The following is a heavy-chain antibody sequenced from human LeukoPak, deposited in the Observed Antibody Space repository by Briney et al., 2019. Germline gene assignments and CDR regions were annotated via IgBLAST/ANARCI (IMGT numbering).Heavy chain of an antibody. J-gene: IGHJ6*02. D-gene: IGHD2-2*01. CDR1: GFTFSSYA. Sequence: GGSLRLYCAASGFTFSSYAMSWVRQAPGKGLEWVSAISGSGGSTYYADSVKGRFTISRDNSKNTLYLQMNSLRAEDTAVYYCAKDSLGGCSSTSCPDDYYYYYGMDVWGQGTTVTVSS. CDR3: AKDSLGGCSSTSCPDDYYYYYGMDV. CDR2: ISGSGGST. V-gene: IGHV3-23*01.